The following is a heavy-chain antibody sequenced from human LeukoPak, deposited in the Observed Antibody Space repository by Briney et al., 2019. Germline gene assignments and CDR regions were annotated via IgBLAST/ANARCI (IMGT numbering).Heavy chain of an antibody. D-gene: IGHD3-10*01. J-gene: IGHJ4*02. CDR2: IYSGGST. CDR1: GFTVSSNY. V-gene: IGHV3-53*05. Sequence: GSLRPFCAASGFTVSSNYMSWVRQAPGKGLEWVSVIYSGGSTYYADSVKGRFTISRDNSKNTLYPQMNSLRAEDTAVYYCARAKAVDYYYGSGSYGQGTFDYWGQGTLVTVSS. CDR3: ARAKAVDYYYGSGSYGQGTFDY.